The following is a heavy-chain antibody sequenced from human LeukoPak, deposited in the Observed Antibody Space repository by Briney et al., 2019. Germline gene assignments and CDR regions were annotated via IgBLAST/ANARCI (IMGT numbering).Heavy chain of an antibody. CDR3: AREHYDFWSGYYGAPMDV. CDR2: ISGSGGST. J-gene: IGHJ6*02. Sequence: GGSLRLSCAASGFTFSSYAMSWVRQAPGKGLEWVSAISGSGGSTYYADSVKGRFTISRDNSKNTLYLQMNSLRAEDTAVYYCAREHYDFWSGYYGAPMDVWGQGTTVTVSS. CDR1: GFTFSSYA. D-gene: IGHD3-3*01. V-gene: IGHV3-23*01.